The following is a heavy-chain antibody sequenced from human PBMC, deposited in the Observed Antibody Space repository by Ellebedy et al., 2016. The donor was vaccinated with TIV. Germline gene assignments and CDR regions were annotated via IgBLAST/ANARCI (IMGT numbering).Heavy chain of an antibody. CDR2: IKEDGSEK. J-gene: IGHJ4*02. V-gene: IGHV3-7*04. CDR3: ARGEGWIDN. D-gene: IGHD5-24*01. Sequence: GESLKISCAASGFTFSNAWMSWVRQAPGKGLEWVANIKEDGSEKYYVDSVKGRFTISRDNAKNSLYLQMNSLRAEDTAVYFCARGEGWIDNWGQGTLVTVSS. CDR1: GFTFSNAW.